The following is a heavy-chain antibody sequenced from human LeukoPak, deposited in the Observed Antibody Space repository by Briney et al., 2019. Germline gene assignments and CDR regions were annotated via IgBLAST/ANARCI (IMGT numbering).Heavy chain of an antibody. J-gene: IGHJ6*03. CDR3: ARDPYSGGYGAYYYYYMDV. CDR2: ITTSSSYM. D-gene: IGHD6-19*01. V-gene: IGHV3-21*01. CDR1: GYTFSAYN. Sequence: GGSLRLSCAASGYTFSAYNMNWVRRTPGKGLEWVSSITTSSSYMFYADSVRGRFTISRDNAENSLYLQMNSLRDEDTAVYYCARDPYSGGYGAYYYYYMDVWGKGTTVTVSS.